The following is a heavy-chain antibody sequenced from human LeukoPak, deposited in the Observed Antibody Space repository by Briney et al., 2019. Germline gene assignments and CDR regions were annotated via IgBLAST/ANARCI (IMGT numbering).Heavy chain of an antibody. D-gene: IGHD4-17*01. CDR2: INAGNGNT. Sequence: EASVKVSCKASGYTFTSYAMHWVRQAPGQRLEWMGWINAGNGNTKYSQKFQGRVTITRDTSASTAYMELSRLRSEDTAVYYCARVTTVTAYGMDVWGQGTTVTVSS. V-gene: IGHV1-3*01. CDR3: ARVTTVTAYGMDV. CDR1: GYTFTSYA. J-gene: IGHJ6*02.